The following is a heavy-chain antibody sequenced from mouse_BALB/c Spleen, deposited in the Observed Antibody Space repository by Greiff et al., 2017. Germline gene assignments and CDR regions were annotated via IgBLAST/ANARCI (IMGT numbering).Heavy chain of an antibody. CDR3: AREGWSTGAY. V-gene: IGHV5-6*01. CDR1: GFTFSSYG. Sequence: EVMLVESGGDLVKPGGSLKLSCAASGFTFSSYGMSWVRQTPDKRLEWVATISSGGSYTYYPDSVKGRFTISRDNAKNTLYLQMSSLKSEDTAMYYCAREGWSTGAYWGQGTLVTVSA. J-gene: IGHJ3*01. CDR2: ISSGGSYT. D-gene: IGHD2-3*01.